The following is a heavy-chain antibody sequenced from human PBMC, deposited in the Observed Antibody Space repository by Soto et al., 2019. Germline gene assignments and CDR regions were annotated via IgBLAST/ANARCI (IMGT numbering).Heavy chain of an antibody. CDR1: GYTFTSYG. J-gene: IGHJ6*02. V-gene: IGHV1-18*04. D-gene: IGHD3-22*01. Sequence: ASVKVSCKASGYTFTSYGISWVRQAPGQGLEWMGRISAYNGNTNYAQKLQGRVTMTTDTSTSTAYMELRSLRSDDTAVYYCARAHDSGYAFTYGMDVWGQGTTVTVSS. CDR2: ISAYNGNT. CDR3: ARAHDSGYAFTYGMDV.